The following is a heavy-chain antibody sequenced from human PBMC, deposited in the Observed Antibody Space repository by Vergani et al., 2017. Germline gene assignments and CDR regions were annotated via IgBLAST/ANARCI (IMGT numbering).Heavy chain of an antibody. CDR3: ARGDYGILTGYGY. CDR2: INPSGGHT. D-gene: IGHD3-9*01. J-gene: IGHJ4*02. Sequence: QVQVVQSGAEVKKSGASVKVSCKTSGYTFSNYYMHSVRQAPGQGLEWMGIINPSGGHTNYAQKFQGRVTMTRDTSTSTVYMELRSLRSEDTSIYYCARGDYGILTGYGYWGQGTLVTVSA. CDR1: GYTFSNYY. V-gene: IGHV1-46*03.